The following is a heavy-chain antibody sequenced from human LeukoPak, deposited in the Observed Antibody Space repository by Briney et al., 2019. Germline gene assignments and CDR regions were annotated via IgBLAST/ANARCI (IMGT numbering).Heavy chain of an antibody. D-gene: IGHD1-1*01. CDR1: GGSFRGYY. J-gene: IGHJ4*02. CDR2: INHSGST. Sequence: PSETLSLTCAVCGGSFRGYYWSWIRQPPGKGLEWIGEINHSGSTNYNPSLKSRVTISVDTSKNQFSLKLSSVTAADTAVYYCARTNWTVDYWGQGTLVTVSS. V-gene: IGHV4-34*01. CDR3: ARTNWTVDY.